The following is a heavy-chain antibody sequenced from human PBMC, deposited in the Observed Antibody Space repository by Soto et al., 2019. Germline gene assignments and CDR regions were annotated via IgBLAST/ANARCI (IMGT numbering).Heavy chain of an antibody. CDR2: IIPIFGTA. V-gene: IGHV1-69*01. Sequence: QVQLVQSGAEVKKPGSSVKVSCKASGGTFSSYAISWVRQAPGQGLEWMGGIIPIFGTANYAQKFQGRVTITADESTSTAYMELSSLRSEDTAVYYCASWHCSSTSCYARVKAYYYGMDVCGQGTTVTVSS. D-gene: IGHD2-2*01. CDR3: ASWHCSSTSCYARVKAYYYGMDV. J-gene: IGHJ6*02. CDR1: GGTFSSYA.